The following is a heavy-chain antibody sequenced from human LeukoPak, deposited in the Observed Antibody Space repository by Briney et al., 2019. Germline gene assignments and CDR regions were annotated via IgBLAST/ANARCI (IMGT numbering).Heavy chain of an antibody. J-gene: IGHJ3*02. V-gene: IGHV3-7*01. CDR2: IKQDGSEK. CDR1: GFTFSSYW. CDR3: ASPSRVAGDAFDI. Sequence: GGSLRLSCAASGFTFSSYWMSWARQAPGKGLEWVANIKQDGSEKYYVDSVKGRFTISRDNAKNSLYLQMNSLRAEDTAVYYCASPSRVAGDAFDIWGQGTMVTVSS. D-gene: IGHD2-21*01.